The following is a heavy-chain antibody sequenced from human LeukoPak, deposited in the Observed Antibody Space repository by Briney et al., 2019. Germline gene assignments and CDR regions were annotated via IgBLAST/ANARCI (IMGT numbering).Heavy chain of an antibody. V-gene: IGHV3-74*01. CDR1: GLTLSSYW. J-gene: IGHJ4*02. D-gene: IGHD2-2*01. CDR3: ARETSTPAQYYLDF. Sequence: GGSLRLSCAASGLTLSSYWMQWVRQAPGKGLVWVSRIHRNGSLTNYAESVKGRFTISRDSAKNTLYLQMNSLRAEDTAAYYCARETSTPAQYYLDFWGQGTQVTVSS. CDR2: IHRNGSLT.